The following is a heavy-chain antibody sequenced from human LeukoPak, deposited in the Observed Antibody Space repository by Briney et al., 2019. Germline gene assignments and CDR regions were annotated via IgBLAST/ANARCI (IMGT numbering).Heavy chain of an antibody. CDR3: ARTCYDILTGYYPDY. J-gene: IGHJ4*02. CDR1: GITFSHAW. CDR2: IYYSGST. D-gene: IGHD3-9*01. V-gene: IGHV4-59*08. Sequence: AGGSLRLSCTASGITFSHAWMTWIRQPPGKGLEWIGYIYYSGSTNYNPSLKSRVTISVDTSKNQFSLKLSSVTAADTAVYYCARTCYDILTGYYPDYWGQGTLVTVSS.